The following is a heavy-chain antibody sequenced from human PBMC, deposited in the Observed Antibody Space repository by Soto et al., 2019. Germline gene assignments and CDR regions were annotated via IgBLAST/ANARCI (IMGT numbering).Heavy chain of an antibody. D-gene: IGHD5-12*01. CDR2: ISNSGKT. CDR3: ARDPPDGYSGYDY. CDR1: GGSISNFY. V-gene: IGHV4-59*01. Sequence: PSETLSLTCTVSGGSISNFYWSWIRQPPGKGLEWIGHISNSGKTSYSPSLKSRVTISVDTSKSQFSLNLSSVTAADTAVYYCARDPPDGYSGYDYWGQGTQVTVSS. J-gene: IGHJ4*02.